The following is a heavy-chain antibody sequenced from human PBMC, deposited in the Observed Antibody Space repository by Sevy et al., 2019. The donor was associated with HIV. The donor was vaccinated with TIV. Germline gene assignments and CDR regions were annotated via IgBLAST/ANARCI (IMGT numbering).Heavy chain of an antibody. Sequence: SCIVSGISFTTSGMHWVRQAPGKGLEWVAVISYHGRDKFYAESVKGRSTISRDNSKNMLYLQMNSLRAEDTGVYYCAKDFTGYNGMDVWGQGTMVTVSS. CDR1: GISFTTSG. J-gene: IGHJ6*02. D-gene: IGHD3-9*01. CDR2: ISYHGRDK. CDR3: AKDFTGYNGMDV. V-gene: IGHV3-30*18.